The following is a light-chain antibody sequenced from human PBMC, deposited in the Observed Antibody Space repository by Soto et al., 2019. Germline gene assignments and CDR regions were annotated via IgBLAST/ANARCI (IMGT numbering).Light chain of an antibody. CDR1: QSVSSY. CDR2: GAS. Sequence: EIVLTQSPATLSLSPGERATLSCRASQSVSSYLAWYQQKPGQAPRLLMYGASDRATGTPGRFSGSGSGTDFTLTISGLEPEDSAVYYCQQFDDSVTFGQGTRLEI. J-gene: IGKJ5*01. CDR3: QQFDDSVT. V-gene: IGKV3-11*01.